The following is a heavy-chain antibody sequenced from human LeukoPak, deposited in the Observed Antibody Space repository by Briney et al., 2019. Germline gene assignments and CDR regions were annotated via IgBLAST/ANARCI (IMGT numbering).Heavy chain of an antibody. J-gene: IGHJ4*02. CDR2: ISSSSSSI. CDR3: ARDGVGMDY. CDR1: GFSFSSYS. V-gene: IGHV3-48*04. Sequence: GGSLRLSCAASGFSFSSYSMNWVRQAPGKGLEWISYISSSSSSIWYADSVKGRFTISRDNAKNSLYLQMNSLRAEDTAVYYCARDGVGMDYWGQGTLVTVSS.